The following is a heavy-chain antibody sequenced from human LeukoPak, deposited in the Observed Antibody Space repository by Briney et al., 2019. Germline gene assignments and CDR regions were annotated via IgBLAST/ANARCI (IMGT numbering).Heavy chain of an antibody. CDR1: GGTFSSYA. Sequence: GASVKVSCKASGGTFSSYAISWVRQAPGQGLEWMGIINPSGGSTSYAQKFQGRVTMTRDMSTSIVYMELSSLRSEDTAVYYCARVDTAMVTYFDLRGRGTLVTVSS. CDR3: ARVDTAMVTYFDL. J-gene: IGHJ2*01. CDR2: INPSGGST. D-gene: IGHD5-18*01. V-gene: IGHV1-46*01.